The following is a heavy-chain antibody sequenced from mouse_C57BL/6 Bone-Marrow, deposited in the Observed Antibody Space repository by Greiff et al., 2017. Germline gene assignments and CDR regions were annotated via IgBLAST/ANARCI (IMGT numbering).Heavy chain of an antibody. V-gene: IGHV1-81*01. D-gene: IGHD2-1*01. Sequence: VQLQPSGAELARPGASVKLSCKASGYTFTSYGISWVKQRTGQGLEWIGELYPRSGNTYYNEKFKGKATLTADKSSSTAYMELRSLTSEDSAVYFCARCPIGLWYQSYYAMDYWGQGTSVTVSS. J-gene: IGHJ4*01. CDR1: GYTFTSYG. CDR2: LYPRSGNT. CDR3: ARCPIGLWYQSYYAMDY.